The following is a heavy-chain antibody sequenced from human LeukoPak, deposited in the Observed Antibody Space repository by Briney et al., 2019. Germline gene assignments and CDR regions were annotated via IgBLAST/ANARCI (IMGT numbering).Heavy chain of an antibody. CDR2: IYSGGST. CDR1: GFTVSSNY. Sequence: GGSLRLSCAASGFTVSSNYMSWVRQAPGKGLEWVSVIYSGGSTYYADSVKGRFTISRDNSKNTLYLQMNSLRAEDTAVYYCARDKHCSGGRCYAVSLGLDYWGQGTLVTVSS. D-gene: IGHD2-15*01. CDR3: ARDKHCSGGRCYAVSLGLDY. V-gene: IGHV3-66*01. J-gene: IGHJ4*02.